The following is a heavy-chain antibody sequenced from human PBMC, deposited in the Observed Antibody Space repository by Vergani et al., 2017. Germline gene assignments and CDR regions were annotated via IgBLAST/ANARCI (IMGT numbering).Heavy chain of an antibody. D-gene: IGHD3-10*01. Sequence: EVHLLESGGGQVEAGGSLRLSCVASGFTFSNSAMSWVRQTSGKGLEWVSAISVHGDRTYYADSVKGRFTISRDNSKNTVYLQMNNLRTEDTAIYYCAKQYFVSGNYLFDYWGQGTLVTVSS. CDR3: AKQYFVSGNYLFDY. V-gene: IGHV3-23*01. CDR1: GFTFSNSA. J-gene: IGHJ4*02. CDR2: ISVHGDRT.